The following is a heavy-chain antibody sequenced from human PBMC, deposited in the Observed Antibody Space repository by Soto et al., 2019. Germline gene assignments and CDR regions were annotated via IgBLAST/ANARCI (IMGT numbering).Heavy chain of an antibody. CDR3: AEGGHRPYYYYGRDV. CDR1: GGTLRSYA. CDR2: IIPIFGTA. V-gene: IGHV1-69*12. J-gene: IGHJ6*02. Sequence: QVQLVQSGAEVKKPGSSVKVSCKASGGTLRSYAISWVRHAPGQGLEWMGGIIPIFGTANYAQKFQGRVTITADESTSTAYKELSSMRSENTAVYYCAEGGHRPYYYYGRDVCGQGTTVTVSS.